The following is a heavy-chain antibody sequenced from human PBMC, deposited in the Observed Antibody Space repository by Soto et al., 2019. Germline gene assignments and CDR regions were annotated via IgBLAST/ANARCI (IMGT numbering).Heavy chain of an antibody. CDR3: ARDWRGAEGFDP. CDR2: IGADNSDT. CDR1: GYTFPTYG. Sequence: QVKLVQSGPEVKKPGGSVKVSCKASGYTFPTYGFSWVRQAPGQGLEWVGWIGADNSDTTYAQKFQGRVTMTIDTSTTTSYMELRSLTTDDTAVYFCARDWRGAEGFDPWGQGTLVTVSS. D-gene: IGHD3-3*01. V-gene: IGHV1-18*04. J-gene: IGHJ5*02.